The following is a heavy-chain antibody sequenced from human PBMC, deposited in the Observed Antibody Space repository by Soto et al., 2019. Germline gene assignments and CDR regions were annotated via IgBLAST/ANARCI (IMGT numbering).Heavy chain of an antibody. D-gene: IGHD2-2*01. CDR2: IYYSGST. CDR1: GGSISSYY. J-gene: IGHJ5*02. V-gene: IGHV4-59*12. Sequence: SETLSLTCTVSGGSISSYYWSWIRQPPGKGLEWIGYIYYSGSTYYNPSLKSRVTISVDTSKNQFSLKLSAVTAADTAVYYCARDRACSSTSCYAGVSRFDPWGQGTLITVSS. CDR3: ARDRACSSTSCYAGVSRFDP.